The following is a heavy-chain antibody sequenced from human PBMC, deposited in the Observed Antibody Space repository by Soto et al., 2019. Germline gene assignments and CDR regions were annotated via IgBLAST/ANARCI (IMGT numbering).Heavy chain of an antibody. CDR2: IHHTGRT. CDR1: GASVNSAY. V-gene: IGHV4-31*03. Sequence: QVQLQEMGPGLVNPSQTLTITCTVSGASVNSAYWSWIRQLPGKGLEWMGNIHHTGRTFYNPSVKSRVAISIDTSKPLFSLKVRSVTAADTAVYYCARTDAYNSSFFDSWGQGTMVTVSS. D-gene: IGHD6-6*01. J-gene: IGHJ4*02. CDR3: ARTDAYNSSFFDS.